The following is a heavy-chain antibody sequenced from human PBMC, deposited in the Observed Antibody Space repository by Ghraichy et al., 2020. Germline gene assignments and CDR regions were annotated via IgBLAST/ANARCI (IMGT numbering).Heavy chain of an antibody. CDR2: IYSGGYT. CDR1: GFSVSNNY. CDR3: ARGTYPEGSGFDC. V-gene: IGHV3-53*01. J-gene: IGHJ4*02. D-gene: IGHD1-26*01. Sequence: EYLNISCAASGFSVSNNYMNWVRQAPGKGLEWVSVIYSGGYTYYGDSVKGRYTISRDNSKNKLYLQMNSLRAEDTAVYYCARGTYPEGSGFDCWGQGTLVTVSS.